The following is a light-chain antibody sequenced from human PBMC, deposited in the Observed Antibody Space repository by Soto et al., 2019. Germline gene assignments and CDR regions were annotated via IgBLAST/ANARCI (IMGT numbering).Light chain of an antibody. CDR3: QQYKKWPRT. J-gene: IGKJ1*01. CDR1: QSVSSN. CDR2: GAS. Sequence: EIVMTQSPATLSVSPGERATLSCRASQSVSSNLAWYQQKPGQAPRLLIYGASTRATGIPARFSGSGSGTEFTLTISSLQSEDFAVYYCQQYKKWPRTFGQGTKADI. V-gene: IGKV3-15*01.